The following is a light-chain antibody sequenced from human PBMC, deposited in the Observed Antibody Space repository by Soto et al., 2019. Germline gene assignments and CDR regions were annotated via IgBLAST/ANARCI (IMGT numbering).Light chain of an antibody. CDR3: QQRSSWPPIT. V-gene: IGKV3-11*01. CDR2: DAS. CDR1: QSVRTF. Sequence: IIFNRTPAALSLSTEERATLTCRASQSVRTFLAWYQQRPGQAPRLLIYDASRRAAGIPARFSGSGFGTDFTLTISSLEPEDSAVYYCQQRSSWPPITFGEGTRV. J-gene: IGKJ5*01.